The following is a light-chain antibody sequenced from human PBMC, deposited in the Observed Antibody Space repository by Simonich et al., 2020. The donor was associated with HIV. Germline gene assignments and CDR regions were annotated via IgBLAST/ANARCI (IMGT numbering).Light chain of an antibody. V-gene: IGKV3-11*01. CDR3: QQRSNWPLT. CDR2: DAS. CDR1: QSVSSY. J-gene: IGKJ4*01. Sequence: EIVLTHSPATLPLSPGEKATLPSRSSQSVSSYLAWYQQKPGQAPRLLIYDASNRATGIPARFSGSGSGTDFTLTISSLEPEDFAVYYCQQRSNWPLTFGGGTKVEIK.